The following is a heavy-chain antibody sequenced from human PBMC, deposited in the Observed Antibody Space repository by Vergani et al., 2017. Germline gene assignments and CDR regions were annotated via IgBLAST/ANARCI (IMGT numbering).Heavy chain of an antibody. Sequence: QVQLVQSGAEVKKPGSSVKVSCKASGGTFSSYAISWVRQAPGQGLEWMGGIIPIFGTANYAQKCQGRVTITADKSTSTAYMELSSLRSEDTAVYYCARGSGAVSFGNYYYYGMDVWGQGTTVTVSS. CDR1: GGTFSSYA. CDR3: ARGSGAVSFGNYYYYGMDV. J-gene: IGHJ6*02. D-gene: IGHD3-10*01. V-gene: IGHV1-69*06. CDR2: IIPIFGTA.